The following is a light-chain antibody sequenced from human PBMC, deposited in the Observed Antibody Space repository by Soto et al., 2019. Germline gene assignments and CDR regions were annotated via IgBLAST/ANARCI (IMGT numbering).Light chain of an antibody. V-gene: IGKV2D-29*02. J-gene: IGKJ5*01. Sequence: DVVMTQTPLSLSVAPGQPASISCKSSHSLLHITGETFLFWYLQKPGQSPQILIYEVSTRVSGVPDRFSGSGSGTELTLEISRVETDDVGIYYCMQSTQLTPTFGQGTRLEI. CDR2: EVS. CDR3: MQSTQLTPT. CDR1: HSLLHITGETF.